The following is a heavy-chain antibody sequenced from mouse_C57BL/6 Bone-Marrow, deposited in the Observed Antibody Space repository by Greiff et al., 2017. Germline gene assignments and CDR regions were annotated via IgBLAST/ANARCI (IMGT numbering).Heavy chain of an antibody. D-gene: IGHD1-1*01. CDR3: ARFYYGSSYWYFDV. V-gene: IGHV1-81*01. Sequence: VQLQESGAELARPGASVKLSCKASGYTFTSYGISWVKQRTGQGLEWIGEIYPRSGNTYYNEKFKGKATLTANKSSSTAYMELRSLTSEDSAVYFCARFYYGSSYWYFDVCGTGTTVTVSS. J-gene: IGHJ1*03. CDR1: GYTFTSYG. CDR2: IYPRSGNT.